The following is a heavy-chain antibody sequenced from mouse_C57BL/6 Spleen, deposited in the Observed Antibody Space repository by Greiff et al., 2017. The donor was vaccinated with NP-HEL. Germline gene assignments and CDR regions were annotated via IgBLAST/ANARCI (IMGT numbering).Heavy chain of an antibody. CDR2: INPYNGGT. CDR3: AREEPHAMDY. Sequence: VQLQQSGPVLVKPGASVKMSCKASGYTFTDYYMNWVKQSHGKSLEWIGVINPYNGGTSYNQKFKGKATLTVDKSSSTAYMELNSLTSEDSAVYYCAREEPHAMDYWGQGTSVTVSS. CDR1: GYTFTDYY. V-gene: IGHV1-19*01. J-gene: IGHJ4*01.